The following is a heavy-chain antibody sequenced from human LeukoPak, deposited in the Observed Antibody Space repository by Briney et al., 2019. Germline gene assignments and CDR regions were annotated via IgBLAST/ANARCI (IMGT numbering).Heavy chain of an antibody. V-gene: IGHV5-51*01. J-gene: IGHJ4*02. Sequence: GGSLKISCKGSGYSFNSHWIGWVRQMPGKGLEWMGIFHPGDSESRYSPSFQGQVTMSADQTITTAYLQWNSLKASDTAMYFCARTIAFYYDSSSYMDFWGQGTLVTVSS. CDR1: GYSFNSHW. CDR2: FHPGDSES. D-gene: IGHD3-22*01. CDR3: ARTIAFYYDSSSYMDF.